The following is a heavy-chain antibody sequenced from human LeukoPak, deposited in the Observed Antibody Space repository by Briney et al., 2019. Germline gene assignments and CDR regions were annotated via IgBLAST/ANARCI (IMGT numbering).Heavy chain of an antibody. CDR2: IKSKTDGGTT. J-gene: IGHJ4*02. D-gene: IGHD3-10*01. V-gene: IGHV3-15*01. CDR3: TSKRTVRGVILGDY. CDR1: GFTFSNAW. Sequence: GGSLRLSCAASGFTFSNAWMSWVRQAPGKGLEWVGRIKSKTDGGTTDYAAPVKGRFTISRDDSKNTLYLQMNSLKPEDTAVYYCTSKRTVRGVILGDYWGQGTLVTVSS.